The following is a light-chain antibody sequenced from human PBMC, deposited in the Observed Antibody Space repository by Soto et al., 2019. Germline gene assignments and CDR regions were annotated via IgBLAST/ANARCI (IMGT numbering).Light chain of an antibody. CDR3: CSHAGSGSEV. V-gene: IGLV2-23*02. CDR2: EVS. J-gene: IGLJ1*01. Sequence: QSVRTQPASVSGSPGQSITISCTGTSSDVGSYNLVSWYQQYPGKAPKLMIYEVSKRPSGVSNRFSGSKSGNTASLTISGLQGEDEADYYCCSHAGSGSEVFGTGTKVTVL. CDR1: SSDVGSYNL.